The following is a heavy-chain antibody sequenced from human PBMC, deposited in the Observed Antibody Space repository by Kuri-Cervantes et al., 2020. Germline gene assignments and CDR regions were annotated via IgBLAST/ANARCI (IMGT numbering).Heavy chain of an antibody. V-gene: IGHV4-30-2*06. D-gene: IGHD2-2*01. CDR3: ARVPLGYCSSTSCPRAFDI. Sequence: LRLSCAVSGGSVSSGGYSWSWIRQSPGKGLEWIGYIYHSGSAYYNPSLKSRVSISLDRSKNQFSLNLSSVTAADTAVYYCARVPLGYCSSTSCPRAFDIWGQGTMVTVSS. CDR1: GGSVSSGGYS. J-gene: IGHJ3*02. CDR2: IYHSGSA.